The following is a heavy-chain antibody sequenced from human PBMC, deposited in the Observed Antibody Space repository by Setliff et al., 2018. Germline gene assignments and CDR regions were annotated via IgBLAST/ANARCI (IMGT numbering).Heavy chain of an antibody. CDR3: SRLVRFCTRTSCQRLSGGEF. J-gene: IGHJ4*02. CDR2: VTVYNGNT. D-gene: IGHD2-8*01. CDR1: GYTFSNYG. V-gene: IGHV1-18*01. Sequence: ASVKVSCKASGYTFSNYGVTWVRQAPGQGLEWMGWVTVYNGNTKYAPSLHGRLTLTTDTSTATAHMELRNLAFNDTAVYYCSRLVRFCTRTSCQRLSGGEFWGQGTLVTVSS.